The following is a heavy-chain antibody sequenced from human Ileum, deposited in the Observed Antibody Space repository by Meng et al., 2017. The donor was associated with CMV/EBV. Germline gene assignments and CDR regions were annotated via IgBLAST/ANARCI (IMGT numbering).Heavy chain of an antibody. CDR2: IYYIGAT. Sequence: GSLRLSCTVSGGSLSHYYWSWIRQPPGKGPEWIGYIYYIGATNYNPSLRSRVTISLDTSKRQFSLKLTSVSAVDTAVYYCATGRILYGLEYWGQGTLVTVSS. J-gene: IGHJ1*01. V-gene: IGHV4-59*01. CDR3: ATGRILYGLEY. D-gene: IGHD3-9*01. CDR1: GGSLSHYY.